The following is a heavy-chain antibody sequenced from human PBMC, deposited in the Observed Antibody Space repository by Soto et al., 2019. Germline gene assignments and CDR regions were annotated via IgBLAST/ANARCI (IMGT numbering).Heavy chain of an antibody. D-gene: IGHD3-22*01. J-gene: IGHJ5*02. V-gene: IGHV4-59*08. CDR2: IYYSGST. CDR1: GGSISFYY. Sequence: SETLSLTCTVSGGSISFYYWSWIRQPPGKGLEWIGYIYYSGSTNYSPSLKSRVTISVDTSMNQISLKLSSVTAADTAFYYCARLGGYYQSLDTWGQGTLVTVS. CDR3: ARLGGYYQSLDT.